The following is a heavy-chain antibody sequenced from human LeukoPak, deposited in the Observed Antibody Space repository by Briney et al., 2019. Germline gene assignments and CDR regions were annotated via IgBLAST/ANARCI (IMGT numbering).Heavy chain of an antibody. D-gene: IGHD3-10*01. CDR2: ISGSGGDT. CDR1: GFTFSSFA. Sequence: GGSLRLSCAASGFTFSSFAITWVRQAPGKGLEWVSGISGSGGDTYYADSVKGRFTIFRDNSQNTLYLQMNSLRADDTAVYFCATRPPGDHPYFDFWGQGSPVTVSS. J-gene: IGHJ4*02. CDR3: ATRPPGDHPYFDF. V-gene: IGHV3-23*01.